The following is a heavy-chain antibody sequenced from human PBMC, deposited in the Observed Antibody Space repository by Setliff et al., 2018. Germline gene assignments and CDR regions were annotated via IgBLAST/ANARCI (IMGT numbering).Heavy chain of an antibody. J-gene: IGHJ6*03. CDR2: TIPLLPLP. V-gene: IGHV1-69*10. D-gene: IGHD1-7*01. Sequence: GASVKVSCKASGGTLSTLAITWVRQAPGQGLEWMGGTIPLLPLPNYAVKFQGRVTITADKSTTTAYMELTSLTSEDTAVYYCARNAIPGTTKKYYYYLDVWGQGTTVTVSS. CDR3: ARNAIPGTTKKYYYYLDV. CDR1: GGTLSTLA.